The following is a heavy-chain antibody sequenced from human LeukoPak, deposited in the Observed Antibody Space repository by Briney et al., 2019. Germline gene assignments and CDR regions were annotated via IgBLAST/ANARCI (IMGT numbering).Heavy chain of an antibody. J-gene: IGHJ6*02. CDR1: GYTFTGYY. V-gene: IGHV1-2*02. Sequence: GASVKVSCKASGYTFTGYYMHWVRQAPGQGLGWMGWINPNSGGTNYAQKFQGRVTMTRDTSISTAYMELSRLRSDDTAVYYCARDRYCSSTSCYTREYYYYGMDVWGQGTTVTVSS. CDR2: INPNSGGT. D-gene: IGHD2-2*02. CDR3: ARDRYCSSTSCYTREYYYYGMDV.